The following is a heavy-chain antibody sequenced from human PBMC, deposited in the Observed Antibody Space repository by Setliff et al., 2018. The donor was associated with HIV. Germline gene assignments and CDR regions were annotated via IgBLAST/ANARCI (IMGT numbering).Heavy chain of an antibody. V-gene: IGHV4-4*02. D-gene: IGHD3-10*01. Sequence: SETLSLTCAVSGGSINGSNWWSWVRQPPGKGLEWIGEIYHTGSTNYNPSLMSRVTISVDKSKNQFSLKLSSVTAADAAVYYCATVTMVRLIGVYHMDVWGKGTPVTVSS. CDR3: ATVTMVRLIGVYHMDV. CDR1: GGSINGSNW. CDR2: IYHTGST. J-gene: IGHJ6*03.